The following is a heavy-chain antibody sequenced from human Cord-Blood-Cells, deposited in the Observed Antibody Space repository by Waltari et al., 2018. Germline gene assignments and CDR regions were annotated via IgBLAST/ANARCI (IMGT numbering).Heavy chain of an antibody. CDR1: GFTFSSLG. J-gene: IGHJ4*02. CDR3: ARGRGITGTTDY. CDR2: IWYDGSNK. V-gene: IGHV3-33*01. Sequence: QVQLLEAGVGVVQPGRSLILSCASSGFTFSSLGLTCVSQAPGKGLEWVAVIWYDGSNKYYADSVKGRFTISRDNSKNTLYLQMSSLRAEDTAVYYCARGRGITGTTDYWGQGTLVTVSS. D-gene: IGHD1-7*01.